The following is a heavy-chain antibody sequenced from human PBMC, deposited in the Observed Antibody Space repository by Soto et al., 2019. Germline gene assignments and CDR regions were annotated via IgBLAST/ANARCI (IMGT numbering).Heavy chain of an antibody. V-gene: IGHV3-21*01. CDR2: ISKGGDYI. CDR3: AKDSGCVNNACAYDP. D-gene: IGHD1-20*01. J-gene: IGHJ5*02. CDR1: GFIFSDYT. Sequence: EVHLVESGGGLVKPGGSLRLTCAASGFIFSDYTMNWVRQTPGKGLEWVSSISKGGDYIFYADKVKGRFTISRDNTRNSLHLEMTSLRVDDTAVYYCAKDSGCVNNACAYDPWGQGTLVTVSS.